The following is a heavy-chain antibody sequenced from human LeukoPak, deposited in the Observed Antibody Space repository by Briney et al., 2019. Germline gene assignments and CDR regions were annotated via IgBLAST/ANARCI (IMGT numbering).Heavy chain of an antibody. CDR3: AGPDSGTKGSFDY. V-gene: IGHV3-72*01. CDR1: GFTFSDYY. J-gene: IGHJ4*02. D-gene: IGHD5-12*01. Sequence: PGGSLRLPCAASGFTFSDYYMEWVRQAPGKELAWVGRTRNKANRYNIEYAASVKGRLHISRDDSKTSLYLQMNSLKTEDTAVYYCAGPDSGTKGSFDYWGQGTLVTVSS. CDR2: TRNKANRYNI.